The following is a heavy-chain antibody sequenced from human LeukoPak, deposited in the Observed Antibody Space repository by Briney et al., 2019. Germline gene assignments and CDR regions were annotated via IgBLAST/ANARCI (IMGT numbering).Heavy chain of an antibody. CDR1: GGSFSGYY. CDR2: IYYSGST. Sequence: NTSETLSLTCAVYGGSFSGYYWSWIRQPPGKGLEWIGYIYYSGSTNYNPSLKSRVTISVDTSKNQFSLKLSSVTAADTAVYYCARENSGSYFDYWGQGTLVTVSS. CDR3: ARENSGSYFDY. V-gene: IGHV4-59*01. D-gene: IGHD1-26*01. J-gene: IGHJ4*02.